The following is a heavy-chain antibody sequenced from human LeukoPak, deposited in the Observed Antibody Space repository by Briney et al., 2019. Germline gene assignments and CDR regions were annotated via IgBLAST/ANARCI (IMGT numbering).Heavy chain of an antibody. CDR1: GFTFSSYG. CDR3: EAHYGGNSGY. Sequence: GRSLRLSCAASGFTFSSYGMHWVRQAPGKGLEWVAVISYDGSNKYYADSVKGRFTISRDNSENTLYLQMNSLRAEDTAVYYCEAHYGGNSGYWGQGTLVTVSS. J-gene: IGHJ4*02. D-gene: IGHD4-23*01. CDR2: ISYDGSNK. V-gene: IGHV3-30*03.